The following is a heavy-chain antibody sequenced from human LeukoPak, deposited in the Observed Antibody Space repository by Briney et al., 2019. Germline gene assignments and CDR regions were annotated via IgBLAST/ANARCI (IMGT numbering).Heavy chain of an antibody. CDR2: IIPILGIA. CDR3: ARDQGSGYPRPDYYYGMDV. J-gene: IGHJ6*02. D-gene: IGHD5-12*01. CDR1: GGTFSSYA. Sequence: SVKVSCKASGGTFSSYAISWVRQAPGQGLEWMGRIIPILGIANYAQKFQGRVMITADKSTSTAYMELSSLTSEDTAVYYCARDQGSGYPRPDYYYGMDVWGQGTTVTVSS. V-gene: IGHV1-69*04.